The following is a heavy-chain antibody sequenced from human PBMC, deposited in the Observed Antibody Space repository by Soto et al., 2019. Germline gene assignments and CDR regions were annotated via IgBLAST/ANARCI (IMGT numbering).Heavy chain of an antibody. CDR3: ARDMVRALDV. D-gene: IGHD3-10*01. Sequence: EVQLVESGGGLVQPGGSPRLSCAASGFTVSSNYMSWVRQAPGKGLEWVSVIYSGGSTYYADSVKGRFTISRDNSKSTLSLQMNSLRAEDTAVYYCARDMVRALDVWGQGTTVTVSS. V-gene: IGHV3-66*01. CDR1: GFTVSSNY. J-gene: IGHJ6*02. CDR2: IYSGGST.